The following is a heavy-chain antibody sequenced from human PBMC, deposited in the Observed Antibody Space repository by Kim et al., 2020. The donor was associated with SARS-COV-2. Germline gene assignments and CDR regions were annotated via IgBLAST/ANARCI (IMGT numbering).Heavy chain of an antibody. CDR2: INYSGST. Sequence: SETLSLTCTVSGGSISSSSDYWGWVRQPPGKGLEWIGSINYSGSTYLNPSLKSRVTISVDTSKNQFSLKLSSVTAADTAVYYCARQGAYYDILTGTYYF. V-gene: IGHV4-39*01. CDR3: ARQGAYYDILTGTYYF. D-gene: IGHD3-9*01. J-gene: IGHJ6*01. CDR1: GGSISSSSDY.